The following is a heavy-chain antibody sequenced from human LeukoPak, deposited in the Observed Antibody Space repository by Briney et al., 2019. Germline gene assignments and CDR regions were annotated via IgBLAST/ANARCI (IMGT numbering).Heavy chain of an antibody. CDR2: IYYSGST. J-gene: IGHJ4*02. CDR1: GGSISSYY. Sequence: SETLSLTCTVSGGSISSYYWSWIRQPPRQGRGGCGDIYYSGSTNYNPSLKSRVTISVDTSKNQFSLKLSSVIAADTAVYYCARVYCSSTSCYPRLSFDDWGQGTLVTVSS. D-gene: IGHD2-2*01. V-gene: IGHV4-59*01. CDR3: ARVYCSSTSCYPRLSFDD.